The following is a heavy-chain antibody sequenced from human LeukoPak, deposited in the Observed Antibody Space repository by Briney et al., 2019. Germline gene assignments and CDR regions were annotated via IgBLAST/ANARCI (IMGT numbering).Heavy chain of an antibody. CDR2: ISSYNGKT. Sequence: GASVTVSCKASGYTFTSYGISWVGQAPGQGLEWMGWISSYNGKTNYAQKLQGRVTMTTDTSTSTASMELRSLRSDDTAVYYCAREGDIVVVPAALDYWGQGTLVTVSS. CDR3: AREGDIVVVPAALDY. J-gene: IGHJ4*02. V-gene: IGHV1-18*01. CDR1: GYTFTSYG. D-gene: IGHD2-2*01.